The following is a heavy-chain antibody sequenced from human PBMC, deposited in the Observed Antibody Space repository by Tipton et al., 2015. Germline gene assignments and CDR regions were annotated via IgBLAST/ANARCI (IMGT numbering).Heavy chain of an antibody. J-gene: IGHJ4*02. Sequence: TLSLTCTVSGGSVSSSSYYWGWIRQPPGKGLEWIGSIYYSGAADYSPSLESRVTISVDTSKNQFSLDLSSLTAADTAVYYCARGGYSNHDFDYWGQGTLVTVSS. CDR3: ARGGYSNHDFDY. CDR2: IYYSGAA. V-gene: IGHV4-39*01. D-gene: IGHD1-14*01. CDR1: GGSVSSSSYY.